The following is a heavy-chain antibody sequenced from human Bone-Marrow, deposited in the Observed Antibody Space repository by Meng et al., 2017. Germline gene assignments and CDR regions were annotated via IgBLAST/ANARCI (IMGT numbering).Heavy chain of an antibody. CDR3: ARFRTIFDAFDI. CDR1: GYSISSGYY. J-gene: IGHJ3*02. CDR2: IYHSGST. Sequence: SETLSLTCAVAGYSISSGYYWGWIRQPPGKGLEWIGSIYHSGSTYYNPSLKSRVTISVDTSKNQFSLKLSSVTAADTDVYYWARFRTIFDAFDIWGQGTKVTVSS. D-gene: IGHD3-9*01. V-gene: IGHV4-38-2*01.